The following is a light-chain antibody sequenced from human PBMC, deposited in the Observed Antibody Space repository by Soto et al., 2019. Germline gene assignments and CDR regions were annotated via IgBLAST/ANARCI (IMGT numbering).Light chain of an antibody. CDR1: QGISNY. CDR3: HKYNSAPYT. Sequence: XIQMTQSPSSLSASVGDRFTITCRSSQGISNYLEWYQQKTGKVTKLLIYAASTLQSGVPSRFSGSGSGQDFTITISSLQPEDVATYYCHKYNSAPYTFGQGTKVAIK. CDR2: AAS. V-gene: IGKV1-27*01. J-gene: IGKJ2*01.